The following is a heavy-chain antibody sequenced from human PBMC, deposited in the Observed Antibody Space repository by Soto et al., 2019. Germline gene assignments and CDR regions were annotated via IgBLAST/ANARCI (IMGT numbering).Heavy chain of an antibody. Sequence: SETLSLTCAVYGGSFSGYYWSWIRQPPGKGLEWIGEINLSGSTNYNPSLKSRVTISVDTSKNQFSLKLSSVTAADTAVYYCARVGIFGVVNGMDVWGQGTTVTVSS. V-gene: IGHV4-34*01. CDR2: INLSGST. CDR1: GGSFSGYY. D-gene: IGHD3-3*01. J-gene: IGHJ6*02. CDR3: ARVGIFGVVNGMDV.